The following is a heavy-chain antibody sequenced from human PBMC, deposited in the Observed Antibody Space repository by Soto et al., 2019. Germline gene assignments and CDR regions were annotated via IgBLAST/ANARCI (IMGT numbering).Heavy chain of an antibody. CDR2: ISAYNGNT. D-gene: IGHD5-18*01. J-gene: IGHJ4*02. V-gene: IGHV1-18*01. CDR3: ARDRDTAMVDPYFDD. CDR1: GYTFTSYG. Sequence: ASVKVSCKASGYTFTSYGISWVRQAPGQGLEWMGWISAYNGNTNYAQKLQGRVTMTTDTSTSTAYMELRSLRSDDTAVYYCARDRDTAMVDPYFDDWGQGTLVTVSS.